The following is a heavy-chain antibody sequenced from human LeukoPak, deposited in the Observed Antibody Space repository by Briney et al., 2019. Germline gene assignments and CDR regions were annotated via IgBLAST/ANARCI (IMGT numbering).Heavy chain of an antibody. V-gene: IGHV1-2*02. J-gene: IGHJ5*02. D-gene: IGHD2/OR15-2a*01. CDR1: GYTFTDYS. CDR2: INPKNGGT. CDR3: ARDLYCNSAKCYSNWFDT. Sequence: ASVKGSCKPSGYTFTDYSIHWLRQVPGQGPEWIGWINPKNGGTNYAQTFQGRVTMSRDTSITTAYMELSSLRSDDTAVYYCARDLYCNSAKCYSNWFDTWGQGTLVTVSS.